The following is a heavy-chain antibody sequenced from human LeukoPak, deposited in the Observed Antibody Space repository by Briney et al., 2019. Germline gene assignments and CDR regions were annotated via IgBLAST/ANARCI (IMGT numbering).Heavy chain of an antibody. D-gene: IGHD6-13*01. Sequence: ASVKVSCKASGYTFTSYDINWVRQATGQGLEWMGWMNPNSGNTGYAQKFQGRVTITRNTSISTAYMELRSLRSDDTAVYYCARGGIAAGDFWGQGTMVTVSS. CDR1: GYTFTSYD. V-gene: IGHV1-8*03. J-gene: IGHJ3*01. CDR2: MNPNSGNT. CDR3: ARGGIAAGDF.